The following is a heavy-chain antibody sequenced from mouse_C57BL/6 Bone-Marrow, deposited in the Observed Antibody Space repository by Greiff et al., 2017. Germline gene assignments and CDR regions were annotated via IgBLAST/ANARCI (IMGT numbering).Heavy chain of an antibody. Sequence: VMLVESGPGLVQPSQSLSITCTVSGFSLTSYGVHWVRQSPGKGLEWLGVIWRGGSTDYNAAFMSRPSITKDNSKSQVFFKRNSLQADDTAIYYCAKGGYYGSSYWYFDVWGTGTTVTVSS. J-gene: IGHJ1*03. CDR1: GFSLTSYG. CDR2: IWRGGST. D-gene: IGHD1-1*01. CDR3: AKGGYYGSSYWYFDV. V-gene: IGHV2-5*01.